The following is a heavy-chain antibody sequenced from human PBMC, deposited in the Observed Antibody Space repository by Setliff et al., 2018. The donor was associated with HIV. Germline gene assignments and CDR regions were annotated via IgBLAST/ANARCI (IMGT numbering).Heavy chain of an antibody. Sequence: SLRLSCAASGFTFSSYSMNWVRQAPGKGLEWVSSISSSNSYIYYADSVKGRFTISRDNAKNSLYLQMNSLRAEDTAVYYCARGLGYCSGGSCSRQRYGMDVWGQGTTVTVPS. D-gene: IGHD2-15*01. V-gene: IGHV3-21*01. J-gene: IGHJ6*02. CDR3: ARGLGYCSGGSCSRQRYGMDV. CDR1: GFTFSSYS. CDR2: ISSSNSYI.